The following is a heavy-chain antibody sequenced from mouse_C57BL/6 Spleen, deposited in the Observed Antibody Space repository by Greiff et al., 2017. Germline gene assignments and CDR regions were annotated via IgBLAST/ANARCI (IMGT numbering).Heavy chain of an antibody. J-gene: IGHJ2*01. V-gene: IGHV1-76*01. Sequence: QVQLKQSGAELVRPGASVKLSCKASGYTFTDYYINWVKQRPGQGLEWIARIYPGSGNTYYNEKFKGKATLTAEKSSSTAYMQLSSLTSEDSAVYFCARGGVGYFDYWGQGTTLTVSS. CDR1: GYTFTDYY. CDR3: ARGGVGYFDY. CDR2: IYPGSGNT.